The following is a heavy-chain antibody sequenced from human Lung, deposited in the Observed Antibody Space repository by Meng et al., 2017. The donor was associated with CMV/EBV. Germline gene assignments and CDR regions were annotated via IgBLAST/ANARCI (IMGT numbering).Heavy chain of an antibody. V-gene: IGHV3-30*04. D-gene: IGHD6-25*01. CDR2: ISYDGANK. CDR3: ARDGQAGAKGFDH. CDR1: GFTFSTYA. Sequence: GGSXRLXCAASGFTFSTYAMHWVRQAPGKGLEWVAVISYDGANKYYADSVKGRFSISRDNSKNTLYLQTNSLRPEDTSVFYCARDGQAGAKGFDHWGQGTLVTVSS. J-gene: IGHJ4*02.